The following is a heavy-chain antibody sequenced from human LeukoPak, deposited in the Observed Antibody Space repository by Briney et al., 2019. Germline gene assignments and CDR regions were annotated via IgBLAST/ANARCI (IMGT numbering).Heavy chain of an antibody. CDR2: ISNSGRTI. V-gene: IGHV3-48*03. CDR1: GFTFSSYE. Sequence: GGSLRLSCAASGFTFSSYEMNWVRQAPGKGLEWVSYISNSGRTIFYADSVKGRFTVSRDNAKNSLYLQMNSLRAEDTAVYYCVRRYCSSTSCTPDSGGQGTLVTVPS. D-gene: IGHD2-2*01. CDR3: VRRYCSSTSCTPDS. J-gene: IGHJ4*02.